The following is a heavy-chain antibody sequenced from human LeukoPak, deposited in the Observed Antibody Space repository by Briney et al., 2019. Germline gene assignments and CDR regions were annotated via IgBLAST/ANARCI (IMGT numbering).Heavy chain of an antibody. CDR3: ARASGGYYNNWFDP. CDR2: IYHSGST. J-gene: IGHJ5*02. CDR1: GGSISSGDYY. Sequence: SETLSLTCTVSGGSISSGDYYWSWIRQPPGKGLEWIGYIYHSGSTYDNPSLKSRVTISVDTSKNQFSLKLSSVTAADTAVYYCARASGGYYNNWFDPWGQGTLVTVSS. V-gene: IGHV4-30-4*01. D-gene: IGHD3-22*01.